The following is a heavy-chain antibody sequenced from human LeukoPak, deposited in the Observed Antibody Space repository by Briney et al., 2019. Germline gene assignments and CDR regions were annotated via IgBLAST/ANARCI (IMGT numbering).Heavy chain of an antibody. J-gene: IGHJ5*02. CDR2: ISGSGGST. CDR1: GFTFSSYA. Sequence: GGSLRLSCAASGFTFSSYAMSWVRQAPGRGLEWVSAISGSGGSTYYADSVKGRFTISRDNSKNTLYLQMNSLRAEDTAVYYCARAPGDYGWFDPWGQGTLVTVSS. V-gene: IGHV3-23*01. D-gene: IGHD4-17*01. CDR3: ARAPGDYGWFDP.